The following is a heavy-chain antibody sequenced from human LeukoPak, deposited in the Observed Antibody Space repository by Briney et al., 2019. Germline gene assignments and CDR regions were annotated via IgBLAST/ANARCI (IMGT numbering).Heavy chain of an antibody. CDR2: INHSGST. CDR3: ARGSRYYGSGSYPIKRRCYFDY. V-gene: IGHV4-34*01. D-gene: IGHD3-10*01. Sequence: PSETLSLTCAVYGGSSSGYYWSWIRQPPGKGLEWIGEINHSGSTNYNPSLKSRVTISVDTSKNQFSLKLSSVTAADTAVYYCARGSRYYGSGSYPIKRRCYFDYWGQGTLVTVSS. CDR1: GGSSSGYY. J-gene: IGHJ4*02.